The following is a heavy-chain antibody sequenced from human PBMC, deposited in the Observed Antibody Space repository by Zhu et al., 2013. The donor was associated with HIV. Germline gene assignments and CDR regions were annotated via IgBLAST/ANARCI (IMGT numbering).Heavy chain of an antibody. D-gene: IGHD2-21*01. V-gene: IGHV1-2*02. CDR1: GYRFTAYY. Sequence: QVQLLQSGAEVKRPGASVTVSCRPSGYRFTAYYIHWVRQAPGKGIEWMGWMNPKSGGTKYAQKFQGRVTMTRDTSIRTVYMEVSRLKSDDTAVYYCARADRVVIDYWGQGTLVTVSS. J-gene: IGHJ4*02. CDR2: MNPKSGGT. CDR3: ARADRVVIDY.